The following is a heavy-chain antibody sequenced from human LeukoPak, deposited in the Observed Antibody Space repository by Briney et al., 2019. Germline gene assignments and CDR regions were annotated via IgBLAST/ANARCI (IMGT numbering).Heavy chain of an antibody. CDR2: ISYDGSNK. D-gene: IGHD1-26*01. V-gene: IGHV3-30*04. CDR1: GFTFSSYA. J-gene: IGHJ4*02. CDR3: ARDGGSYPNGLFDY. Sequence: PGGSLRLSCAASGFTFSSYAMSWVRQAPGKGLEWVAVISYDGSNKYYADSVKGRFTISRDNSKNTLYLQMNSLRAEDTAVYYCARDGGSYPNGLFDYWGQGTLVTVSS.